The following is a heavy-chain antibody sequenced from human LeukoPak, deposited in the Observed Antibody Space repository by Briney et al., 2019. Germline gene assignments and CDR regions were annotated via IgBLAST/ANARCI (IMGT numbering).Heavy chain of an antibody. CDR1: GGSISSYY. J-gene: IGHJ5*02. Sequence: PSETLSLTCTVSGGSISSYYWSWIRQPPGKGLEWIGYIYYSGSTNYNPSLKSRVTISVDTSKNQFSLKLSSVTAADTAVYYCARGQLQLASRYNWFDPWGQGTLVTVSS. D-gene: IGHD6-13*01. CDR2: IYYSGST. V-gene: IGHV4-59*01. CDR3: ARGQLQLASRYNWFDP.